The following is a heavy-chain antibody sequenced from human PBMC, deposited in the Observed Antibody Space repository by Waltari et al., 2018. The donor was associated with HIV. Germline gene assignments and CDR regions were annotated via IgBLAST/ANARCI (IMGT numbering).Heavy chain of an antibody. CDR1: GYSFTSYW. CDR2: IYPGDSDT. Sequence: EVQLVQSGAEVKKPGESLKISCKRSGYSFTSYWTGWVRQMPGKGLEWMGIIYPGDSDTRYSPSFQGQVTISADKSISTAYLQWSSLKASDTAMYYCARHLQYSSGWQNWFDPWGQGTLVTVSS. CDR3: ARHLQYSSGWQNWFDP. V-gene: IGHV5-51*01. J-gene: IGHJ5*02. D-gene: IGHD6-19*01.